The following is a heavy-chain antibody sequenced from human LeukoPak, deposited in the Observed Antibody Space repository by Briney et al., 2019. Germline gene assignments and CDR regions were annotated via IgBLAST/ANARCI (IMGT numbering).Heavy chain of an antibody. Sequence: ASVKVSCKASGYTFTGYYMHWVRQAPRQGLEWMGWIDPNSGGTNYAQKFQGRVTMTRDTSISTTYMELSRLRSDDTAVYYCARDDNHAFEYWGQGILVTVSS. CDR2: IDPNSGGT. V-gene: IGHV1-2*02. J-gene: IGHJ4*02. CDR3: ARDDNHAFEY. D-gene: IGHD1-1*01. CDR1: GYTFTGYY.